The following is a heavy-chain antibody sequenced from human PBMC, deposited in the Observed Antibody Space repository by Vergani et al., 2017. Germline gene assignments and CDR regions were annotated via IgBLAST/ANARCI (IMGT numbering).Heavy chain of an antibody. CDR1: GGSISSSNW. J-gene: IGHJ6*03. CDR2: IYHSGST. CDR3: ATGGYSGYDFPPYYMDV. D-gene: IGHD5-12*01. Sequence: QVQLQQWGAGLLKPSGTLSLTCAVSGGSISSSNWWSWVRQPPGKGLEWIGEIYHSGSTNYNPSLKSRVTISVDKSKNQFSLKLSSVTAADTAVYYCATGGYSGYDFPPYYMDVWGKGTTVTVSS. V-gene: IGHV4-4*02.